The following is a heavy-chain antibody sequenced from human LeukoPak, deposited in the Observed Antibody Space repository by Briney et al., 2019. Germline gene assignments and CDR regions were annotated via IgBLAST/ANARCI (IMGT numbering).Heavy chain of an antibody. V-gene: IGHV4-4*07. CDR1: GGSISSYY. D-gene: IGHD6-13*01. CDR2: IYTSGST. J-gene: IGHJ4*02. Sequence: SETLSLTCTVSGGSISSYYWSWIRQPAGKGLEWIGSIYTSGSTNYNPSLKSRVTISVDKSKNQFSLKLSSVTAADTAVYYCARDPFRAAAPYFDYWGQGTLVTVSS. CDR3: ARDPFRAAAPYFDY.